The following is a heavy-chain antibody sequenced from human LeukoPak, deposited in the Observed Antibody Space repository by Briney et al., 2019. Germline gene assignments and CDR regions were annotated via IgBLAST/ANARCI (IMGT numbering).Heavy chain of an antibody. CDR1: GFTFSSCA. J-gene: IGHJ4*02. Sequence: GGSLRLSCAASGFTFSSCAMSWVRQAPGKGLEWVSGISGGGGSTYYADSVKGRFIISRDNSKNTLYLQMDSLGAEDTAAYYCAKPDSNYCTGTSCYPVYWGQGTLVTVSS. CDR3: AKPDSNYCTGTSCYPVY. CDR2: ISGGGGST. V-gene: IGHV3-23*01. D-gene: IGHD2-2*01.